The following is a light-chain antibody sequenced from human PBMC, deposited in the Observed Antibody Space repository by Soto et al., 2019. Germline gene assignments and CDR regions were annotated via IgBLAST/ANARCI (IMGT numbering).Light chain of an antibody. Sequence: DSQLTQSPSFLSASVGDRVTITCRASQGISSYLAWYQQQPGKAPKLLIYAASTLQSGVPSRFSGSGSGTEFTLTISSLQPEDFATYYCQQLNSYPLLTFGGGTKAEIK. CDR2: AAS. CDR1: QGISSY. CDR3: QQLNSYPLLT. V-gene: IGKV1-9*01. J-gene: IGKJ4*01.